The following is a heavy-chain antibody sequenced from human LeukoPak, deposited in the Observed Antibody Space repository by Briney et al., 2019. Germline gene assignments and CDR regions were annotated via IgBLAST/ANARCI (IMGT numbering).Heavy chain of an antibody. J-gene: IGHJ2*01. CDR3: TKEPQELAGPRYFDL. Sequence: GRSLRLSCEASGFTFSRYGMHWVRQAPGKRLEWLGVIGNDGSVQYYADSVKGRFTISRDNPKRTLYLQLNTLRAEDSTVYYCTKEPQELAGPRYFDLWGRGTLVTVSS. V-gene: IGHV3-30*18. CDR2: IGNDGSVQ. D-gene: IGHD6-13*01. CDR1: GFTFSRYG.